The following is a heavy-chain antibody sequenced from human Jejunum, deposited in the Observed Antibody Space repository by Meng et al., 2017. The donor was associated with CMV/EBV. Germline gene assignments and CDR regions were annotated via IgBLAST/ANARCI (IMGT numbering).Heavy chain of an antibody. CDR2: INAGNGNT. J-gene: IGHJ4*02. V-gene: IGHV1-3*01. D-gene: IGHD2-2*01. CDR3: ARTGCSSSSCYDY. CDR1: GYSFTTYA. Sequence: GPLVQSGAEVKKPGASVKVSCKASGYSFTTYAMHWVRQAPGQRLEWMGWINAGNGNTKYSEKFQSRVTITRDTAASTAYMELSSLRSEDTAVYYCARTGCSSSSCYDYWGQGTLVTVSS.